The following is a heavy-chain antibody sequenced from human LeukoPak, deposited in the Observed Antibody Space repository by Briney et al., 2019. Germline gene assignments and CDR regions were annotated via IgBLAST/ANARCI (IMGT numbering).Heavy chain of an antibody. J-gene: IGHJ3*02. CDR1: GGSFSGYY. CDR3: ASDRSRRYGSFDI. CDR2: INHSGSR. Sequence: SETLSLTCAVYGGSFSGYYWSWIWQPPGKGLEWIGEINHSGSRNYNPSPKIRGTISVDTSNNQFSLKLSSVTAADTAVYYCASDRSRRYGSFDIWGQGTMVTVSS. V-gene: IGHV4-34*01. D-gene: IGHD4-17*01.